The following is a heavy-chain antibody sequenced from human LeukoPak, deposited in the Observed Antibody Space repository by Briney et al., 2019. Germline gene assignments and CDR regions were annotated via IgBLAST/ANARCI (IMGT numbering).Heavy chain of an antibody. Sequence: GGSLRLSCAASGFTLSRYRMNWVGQAQGKGREGGSPISSISSYIYYADSVKGRFTISRDNAKNSLYLQMNSLRAEGTAVYYCARDRRHGSSYYGMDVWGKGTTVTVSS. D-gene: IGHD3-10*01. J-gene: IGHJ6*04. CDR3: ARDRRHGSSYYGMDV. V-gene: IGHV3-21*01. CDR1: GFTLSRYR. CDR2: ISSISSYI.